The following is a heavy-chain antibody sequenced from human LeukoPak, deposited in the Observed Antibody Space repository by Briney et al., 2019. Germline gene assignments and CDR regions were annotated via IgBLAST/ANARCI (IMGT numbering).Heavy chain of an antibody. Sequence: GGSLRLSCAASGFTLSDYYMNWVRQAPGKGLEWVAVISYDGSNKYYADSVKGRFTISRDNSRNTLYLQMNSLRAEDTAMYYCARDAFDIWGQGTMVTVSS. V-gene: IGHV3-30*04. CDR1: GFTLSDYY. J-gene: IGHJ3*02. CDR2: ISYDGSNK. CDR3: ARDAFDI.